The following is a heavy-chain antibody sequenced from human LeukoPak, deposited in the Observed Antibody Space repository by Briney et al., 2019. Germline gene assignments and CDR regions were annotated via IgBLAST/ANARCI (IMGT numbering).Heavy chain of an antibody. CDR1: GFTFSSYG. Sequence: PGGSLRLSCAASGFTFSSYGMHWVRQAPGKGLEWVAVIWYDGSNKYYADSVKGRFTISRDNSKNTLYLQMNSLRAEDTAVYYCASQEGYYYDSSGGYSDYWGQGTLVTVSS. D-gene: IGHD3-22*01. CDR2: IWYDGSNK. J-gene: IGHJ4*02. CDR3: ASQEGYYYDSSGGYSDY. V-gene: IGHV3-33*01.